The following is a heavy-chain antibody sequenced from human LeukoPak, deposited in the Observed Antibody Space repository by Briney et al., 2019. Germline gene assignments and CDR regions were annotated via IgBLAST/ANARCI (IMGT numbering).Heavy chain of an antibody. Sequence: GGSLRLSCAASGFTFSSYGMHWVRQAPGKGLEWVAVISYDGSNKYYADSVKGLFTISRDNSKNTLYLQTNSLRAEDTAVYYCAKSSLTSWDWPNDYWGQGTLVTVSS. V-gene: IGHV3-30*18. J-gene: IGHJ4*02. CDR1: GFTFSSYG. CDR2: ISYDGSNK. D-gene: IGHD3/OR15-3a*01. CDR3: AKSSLTSWDWPNDY.